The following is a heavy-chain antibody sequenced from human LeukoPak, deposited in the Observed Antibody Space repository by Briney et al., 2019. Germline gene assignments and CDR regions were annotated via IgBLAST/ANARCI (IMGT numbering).Heavy chain of an antibody. J-gene: IGHJ4*02. CDR3: ARIPGSSRYFDY. Sequence: PGGSLRLSCAASGFTFTNYWMHWVRQAPGKGLEWVSYISSSGSTIYNADSVKGRFTISRDNAKNSLYLQMNSLRAEDTAVYYCARIPGSSRYFDYWGQGTLVTVSS. V-gene: IGHV3-48*04. CDR1: GFTFTNYW. CDR2: ISSSGSTI. D-gene: IGHD6-13*01.